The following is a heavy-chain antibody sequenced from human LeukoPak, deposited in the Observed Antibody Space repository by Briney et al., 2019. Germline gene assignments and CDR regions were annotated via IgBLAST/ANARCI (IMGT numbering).Heavy chain of an antibody. J-gene: IGHJ4*02. Sequence: GRSLRLSCAASGFTFSSYGMHWVRQAPGKGLEWVAVISYDGSNKYYADSVKGRFTISRDNSKNTLYLQMNSLRAEDTAVYYCAKDLGSGDYGLDYWGQGTLVTVSS. D-gene: IGHD4-17*01. CDR3: AKDLGSGDYGLDY. V-gene: IGHV3-30*18. CDR2: ISYDGSNK. CDR1: GFTFSSYG.